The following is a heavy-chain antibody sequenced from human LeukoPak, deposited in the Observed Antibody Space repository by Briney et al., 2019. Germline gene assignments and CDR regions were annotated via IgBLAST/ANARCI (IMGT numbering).Heavy chain of an antibody. CDR2: IWYDGSNK. D-gene: IGHD1-26*01. Sequence: QPGRSLRLSCAASGFTFSSYGMHWVRQAPGKGLEWVAVIWYDGSNKYYADSVKGRFTISRDNAKNSLYLQMNSLRAEDTAVYYCARYRAKGPIVGAAPPELYKPPRGGDYWGQGTLVTVSS. J-gene: IGHJ4*02. CDR1: GFTFSSYG. CDR3: ARYRAKGPIVGAAPPELYKPPRGGDY. V-gene: IGHV3-33*01.